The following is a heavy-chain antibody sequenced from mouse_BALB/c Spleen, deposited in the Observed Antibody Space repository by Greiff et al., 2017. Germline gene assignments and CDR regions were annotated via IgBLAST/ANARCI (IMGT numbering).Heavy chain of an antibody. CDR2: ISSGGGST. J-gene: IGHJ3*01. CDR1: GFAFSSYD. Sequence: EVQLMASGGGLVKPGGSLKLSCAASGFAFSSYDMSWVRQTPEKRLEWVAYISSGGGSTYYPDTVKGRFTISRDNAKNTLYLQMSSLKSEDTAMYYCARHQISAWFAYWGQGTLVTVSA. D-gene: IGHD6-2*01. V-gene: IGHV5-12-1*01. CDR3: ARHQISAWFAY.